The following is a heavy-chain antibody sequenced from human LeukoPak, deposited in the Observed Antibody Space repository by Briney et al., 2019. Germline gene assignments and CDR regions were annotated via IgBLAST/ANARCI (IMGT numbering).Heavy chain of an antibody. J-gene: IGHJ4*02. CDR1: GFTFSTYE. CDR2: ISSNGNTI. V-gene: IGHV3-48*03. Sequence: GGSLRLSCAASGFTFSTYEMNWVRQAPGKGLEWISYISSNGNTIYYSDSVKGRFTISRDNAKNSLYLQMNSLRAEDTAVYYCAALWSFESWGQGDLVSVSS. CDR3: AALWSFES. D-gene: IGHD2-21*01.